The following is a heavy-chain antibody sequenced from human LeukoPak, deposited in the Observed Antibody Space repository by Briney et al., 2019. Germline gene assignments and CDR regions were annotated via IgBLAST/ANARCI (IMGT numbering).Heavy chain of an antibody. D-gene: IGHD2-15*01. CDR2: INHSGST. CDR1: GGSFSGYY. CDR3: ARRLRYCSGGSCYSGYYYYMDV. Sequence: SETLSLTCAVYGGSFSGYYWSWIRQPPGKRLEWIGEINHSGSTNYNPSLKSRVTISVDTSKNQFSLKLSSVTAADTAVYYCARRLRYCSGGSCYSGYYYYMDVWGKGTTVTISS. V-gene: IGHV4-34*01. J-gene: IGHJ6*03.